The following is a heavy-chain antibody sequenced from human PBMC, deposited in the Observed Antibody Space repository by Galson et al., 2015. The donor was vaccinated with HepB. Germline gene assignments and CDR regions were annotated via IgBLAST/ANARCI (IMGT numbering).Heavy chain of an antibody. CDR1: GFTFTNAW. CDR2: IKSKSDGETT. Sequence: SLRLSCAASGFTFTNAWMTWVRQTPGRGLQWVGRIKSKSDGETTEYAAAVKGRFTLSRDDSENTLYLQMNSLKTEDTAVYFCITGIFCTQDLCYTAPYSWGQGTLVTVSS. J-gene: IGHJ5*02. V-gene: IGHV3-15*01. CDR3: ITGIFCTQDLCYTAPYS. D-gene: IGHD3-9*01.